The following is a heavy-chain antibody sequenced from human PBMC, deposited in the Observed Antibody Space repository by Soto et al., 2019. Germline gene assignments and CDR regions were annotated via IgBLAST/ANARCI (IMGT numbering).Heavy chain of an antibody. CDR1: GFDASVNY. CDR3: VRENYYYGMDV. CDR2: INSGGNT. Sequence: EVQLVESGGTLVQPGGSLRLSCAASGFDASVNYMTWVRQAPVKGLEWVSAINSGGNTFYADSVKGRFTISRDNSKNTLYLQMNSLRVEDTAMYYCVRENYYYGMDVWGQGIAVTVSS. V-gene: IGHV3-66*01. J-gene: IGHJ6*02.